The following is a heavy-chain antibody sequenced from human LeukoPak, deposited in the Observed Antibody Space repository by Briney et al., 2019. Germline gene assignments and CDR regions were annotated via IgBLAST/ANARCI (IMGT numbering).Heavy chain of an antibody. Sequence: PGGSLRLSCATSGFTFRNYGMHWVRQAPGKGLEWVAIIYYDGSNQYYADSVKGRFTISRDNSKNTLYLQMNSLRAEDTAVYYCAKDYYGSGSYPYYFDYWGQGTLVTVSS. V-gene: IGHV3-30*02. D-gene: IGHD3-10*01. J-gene: IGHJ4*02. CDR2: IYYDGSNQ. CDR3: AKDYYGSGSYPYYFDY. CDR1: GFTFRNYG.